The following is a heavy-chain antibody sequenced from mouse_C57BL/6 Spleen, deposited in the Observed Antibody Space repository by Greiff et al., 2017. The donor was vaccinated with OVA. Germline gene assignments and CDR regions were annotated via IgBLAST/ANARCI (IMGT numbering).Heavy chain of an antibody. J-gene: IGHJ4*01. CDR1: GFTFSSYA. CDR2: ISDGGSYT. D-gene: IGHD2-4*01. V-gene: IGHV5-4*03. CDR3: ASPIYYDDDHYAMDY. Sequence: EVKLMESGGGLVKPGGSLKLSCAASGFTFSSYAMSWVRQTPEKRLEWVATISDGGSYTYYPDNVKGRFTISRDNAKNNLYLQMSHLKSEDTAMYDCASPIYYDDDHYAMDYWGQGTSVTVSS.